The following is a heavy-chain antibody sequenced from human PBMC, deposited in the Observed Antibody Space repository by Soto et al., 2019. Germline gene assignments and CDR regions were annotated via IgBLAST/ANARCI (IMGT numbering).Heavy chain of an antibody. D-gene: IGHD5-12*01. J-gene: IGHJ4*02. CDR2: IYWDDDK. CDR1: GFSLSTSGVG. V-gene: IGHV2-5*02. Sequence: SGPTLVKPTQTLTLTCTFSGFSLSTSGVGVGWIRQPPGKALEWLALIYWDDDKRYSPSLKSRLTITKDTSKNQVVLTMTNMDPVDTATYYCAHGRIEVATIYFDYWGQGTLVTVSS. CDR3: AHGRIEVATIYFDY.